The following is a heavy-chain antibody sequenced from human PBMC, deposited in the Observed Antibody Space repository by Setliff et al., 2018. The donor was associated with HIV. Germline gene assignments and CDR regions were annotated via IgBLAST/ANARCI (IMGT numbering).Heavy chain of an antibody. Sequence: SETLSLTCAVSGVSISNSNWWTWVRQPPGKGLEWIGEVSHSGTTNYNPSLKSRVTMSVDKSKNQFSLKLSSVTAADTAVYYCARDQRLSYWGQGTLVTVSS. CDR3: ARDQRLSY. CDR1: GVSISNSNW. J-gene: IGHJ4*02. V-gene: IGHV4-4*02. CDR2: VSHSGTT.